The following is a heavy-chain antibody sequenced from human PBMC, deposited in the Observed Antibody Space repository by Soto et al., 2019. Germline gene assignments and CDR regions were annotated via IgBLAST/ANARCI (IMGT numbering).Heavy chain of an antibody. CDR1: GFTFSSYA. CDR3: VNGRGSVVVPAAPYYFDY. D-gene: IGHD2-2*01. Sequence: GGSLRLSCSASGFTFSSYAMHWVRQAPGKGLEYVSAISSNVDGTYYAHSVKGRFTISRDNSKNTLYLQMSSLRAEDTAVYYCVNGRGSVVVPAAPYYFDYWGQGTLVTVSS. CDR2: ISSNVDGT. V-gene: IGHV3-64D*08. J-gene: IGHJ4*02.